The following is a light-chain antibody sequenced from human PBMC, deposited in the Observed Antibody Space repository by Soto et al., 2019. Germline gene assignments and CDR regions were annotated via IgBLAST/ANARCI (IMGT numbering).Light chain of an antibody. V-gene: IGLV2-11*01. Sequence: QSVLTQPRSVSGSPGQSVTISCTGRSSGVGAYNFASWYQQHPGAAPKLLIHDVNKRPPGVPDRFSASKSGNTASLTISGLQAEDEADYYCCSYAGEYKYVFGSGTKVTVL. CDR2: DVN. CDR1: SSGVGAYNF. CDR3: CSYAGEYKYV. J-gene: IGLJ1*01.